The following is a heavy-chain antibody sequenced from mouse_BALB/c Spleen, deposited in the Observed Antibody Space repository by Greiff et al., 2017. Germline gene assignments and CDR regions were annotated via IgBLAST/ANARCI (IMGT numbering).Heavy chain of an antibody. CDR3: ARHYRSAWFAY. D-gene: IGHD2-14*01. Sequence: EVNVVESGGDLVKPGGSLKLSCAASGFTFSSYGMSWVRQTPDKRLEWVATISSGGSYTYYPDSVKGRFTISRDNAKNTLYLQMSSLKSEDTAMYYCARHYRSAWFAYWGQGTLVTVSA. J-gene: IGHJ3*01. CDR1: GFTFSSYG. V-gene: IGHV5-6*01. CDR2: ISSGGSYT.